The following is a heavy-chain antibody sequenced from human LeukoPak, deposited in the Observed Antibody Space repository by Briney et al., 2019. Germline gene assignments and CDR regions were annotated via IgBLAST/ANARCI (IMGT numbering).Heavy chain of an antibody. CDR1: GFTFSTYG. V-gene: IGHV3-23*01. CDR3: AKWQYYVSGDDY. Sequence: GGSLRLSCAGSGFTFSTYGMSWVRQAPNKGLEWLSTISGSGDSTYYADSVKGRFTISRDNSKNTLFLQMNSLRAEDTAIYYCAKWQYYVSGDDYWGQGILVTVSS. D-gene: IGHD3-10*01. J-gene: IGHJ4*02. CDR2: ISGSGDST.